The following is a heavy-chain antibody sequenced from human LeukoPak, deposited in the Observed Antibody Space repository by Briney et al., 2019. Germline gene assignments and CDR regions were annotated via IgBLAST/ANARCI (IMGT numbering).Heavy chain of an antibody. Sequence: ASVKVSCKVSGYTLTELSMHWVRQAPGKGLEWMGWINPNSGGTNYAQKFQGRVTMTEDTSTDTAYMELSSLRSEDTAVYYCATIDGHYDSSGYWGQGTLVIVSS. CDR1: GYTLTELS. D-gene: IGHD3-22*01. CDR3: ATIDGHYDSSGY. J-gene: IGHJ4*02. V-gene: IGHV1-24*01. CDR2: INPNSGGT.